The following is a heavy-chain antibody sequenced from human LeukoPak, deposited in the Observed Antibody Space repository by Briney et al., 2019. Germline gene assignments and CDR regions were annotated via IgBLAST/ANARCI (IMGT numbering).Heavy chain of an antibody. CDR3: AREDPQTTVPEGMDV. Sequence: PSETLSLTCTVSGGSISRYYWSWIRQSPGKGLEWIGYIYYSGTTNYNPSLKSRVTMSVDTSKNQFSLKLSSVTAADTAVYYCAREDPQTTVPEGMDVWGRGATVTVSS. CDR1: GGSISRYY. CDR2: IYYSGTT. J-gene: IGHJ6*02. V-gene: IGHV4-59*01. D-gene: IGHD4-17*01.